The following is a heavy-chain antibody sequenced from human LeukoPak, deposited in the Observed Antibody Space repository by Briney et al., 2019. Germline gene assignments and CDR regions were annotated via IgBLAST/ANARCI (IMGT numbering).Heavy chain of an antibody. CDR1: VYTFTAYY. J-gene: IGHJ3*02. Sequence: ASVKVSCKASVYTFTAYYIHWVRQAPGLELEGMGWMHPNSGATNYAQEFQGRVTMTRDTSISTAYMELSRLTSDDTAVYYCARDRSSSSGVNAFDIWGQGTMVTVSS. CDR3: ARDRSSSSGVNAFDI. CDR2: MHPNSGAT. V-gene: IGHV1-2*02. D-gene: IGHD6-13*01.